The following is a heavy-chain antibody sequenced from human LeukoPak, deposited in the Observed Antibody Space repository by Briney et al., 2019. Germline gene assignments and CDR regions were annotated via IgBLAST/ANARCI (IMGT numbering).Heavy chain of an antibody. Sequence: WVRQTPGRGLEWIGSIYYSGRTYYNPSLKSRVTISVDTSKTQFSLKLSSVIAADTAVYYCARPLGYCSSSSCPQPWFDPWGQGTLVTVSS. V-gene: IGHV4-39*01. D-gene: IGHD2-2*01. J-gene: IGHJ5*02. CDR3: ARPLGYCSSSSCPQPWFDP. CDR2: IYYSGRT.